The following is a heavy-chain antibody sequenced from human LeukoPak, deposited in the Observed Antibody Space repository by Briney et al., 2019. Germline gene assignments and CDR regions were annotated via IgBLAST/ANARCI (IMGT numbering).Heavy chain of an antibody. CDR1: GFTFGDYS. Sequence: GGSLRLSCAASGFTFGDYSMTWVRQAPGKGLEWVGFIRSKAYGGTTDYAASVKGRFTISRDDSKSIAYLQMNSLKTEDTAMYYCSRGGITMIRGGMDVWGKGTTVTVSS. V-gene: IGHV3-49*04. D-gene: IGHD3-10*01. CDR3: SRGGITMIRGGMDV. CDR2: IRSKAYGGTT. J-gene: IGHJ6*04.